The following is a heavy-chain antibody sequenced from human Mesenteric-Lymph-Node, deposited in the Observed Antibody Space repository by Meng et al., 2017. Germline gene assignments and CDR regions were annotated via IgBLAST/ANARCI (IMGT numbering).Heavy chain of an antibody. Sequence: QVRLQVPGPGLVKHSQPLSLTCTVSGGSINSGDYYWSWIRQPPGKGLEWIGYIYYTGSTYYNPSLKSRVTISMDTSKNQFSLRLSSVTAADTAVYYCARNYYFDYWGQGTLVTVSS. J-gene: IGHJ4*02. V-gene: IGHV4-30-4*01. CDR3: ARNYYFDY. CDR2: IYYTGST. CDR1: GGSINSGDYY.